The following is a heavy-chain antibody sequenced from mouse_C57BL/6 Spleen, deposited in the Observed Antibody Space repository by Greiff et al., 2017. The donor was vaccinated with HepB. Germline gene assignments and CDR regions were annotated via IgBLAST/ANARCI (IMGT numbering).Heavy chain of an antibody. CDR2: INYDGSST. CDR3: ARGDRGYYFDC. V-gene: IGHV5-16*01. D-gene: IGHD3-3*01. J-gene: IGHJ2*01. CDR1: GFTFSDYY. Sequence: EVKVVESEGGLVQPGSSMKLSCTASGFTFSDYYMAWVRQVPEKGLEWVANINYDGSSTYYLDSLKSRFIISRDNAKNILYLQMSSLKSEDTATYYCARGDRGYYFDCWGQGTTRTVAA.